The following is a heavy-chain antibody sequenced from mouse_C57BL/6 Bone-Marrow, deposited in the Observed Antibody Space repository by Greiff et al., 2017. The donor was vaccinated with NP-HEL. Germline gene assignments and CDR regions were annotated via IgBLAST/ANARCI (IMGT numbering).Heavy chain of an antibody. V-gene: IGHV1-9*01. Sequence: QVTLKVSGAELMKPGASVKLSCKATGYTFTGYWIEWVKQRPGHGLEWIGEILPGSGSTNYNEKFKGKATFTADTSSNTAYMQLSSLTTEDSAIYYCASFYYDYSYWGQGTLVTVSA. CDR3: ASFYYDYSY. J-gene: IGHJ3*01. CDR2: ILPGSGST. D-gene: IGHD2-4*01. CDR1: GYTFTGYW.